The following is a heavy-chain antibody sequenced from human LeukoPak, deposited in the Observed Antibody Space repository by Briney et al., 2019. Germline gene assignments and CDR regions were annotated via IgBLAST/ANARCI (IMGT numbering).Heavy chain of an antibody. CDR2: ISYDGSNK. D-gene: IGHD3-22*01. J-gene: IGHJ3*02. CDR3: ARGDYYDSSGHHPGAFDI. V-gene: IGHV3-30*04. Sequence: GGSLRLSCAASGFTFSSYAMHWVRQAPGKGLEWVAVISYDGSNKYYADSVKGRFTISRDNSKNTLYLQMNSLRAEDTAVYYCARGDYYDSSGHHPGAFDIWGQGTMVTVSS. CDR1: GFTFSSYA.